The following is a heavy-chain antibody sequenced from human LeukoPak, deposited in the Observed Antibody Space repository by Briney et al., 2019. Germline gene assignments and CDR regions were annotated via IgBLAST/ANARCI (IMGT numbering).Heavy chain of an antibody. CDR1: GFTFDDYA. V-gene: IGHV3-9*03. Sequence: GRSLRLSCAASGFTFDDYAMHWVRQAPGKGLEWVSGISWNSGSIGYADSVKGRFTISRDNAKNSLYLQMNSLRAEDMALYYCAKGSYISYSSSWSFDYWGQGTLVTVSS. CDR3: AKGSYISYSSSWSFDY. D-gene: IGHD6-13*01. J-gene: IGHJ4*02. CDR2: ISWNSGSI.